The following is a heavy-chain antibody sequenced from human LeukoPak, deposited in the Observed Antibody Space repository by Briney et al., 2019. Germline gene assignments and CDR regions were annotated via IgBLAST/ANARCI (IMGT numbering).Heavy chain of an antibody. CDR3: AGWSSGSSAYDI. D-gene: IGHD1-14*01. Sequence: SETLSLTCTVSGGSISSSSYYWSWVRQPPGKGLERLGSIFHSGSTYYSPSFKSRVTISADTSKNQFSLRLPSVTAADTAVYYCAGWSSGSSAYDIWGHGTMVTVSS. J-gene: IGHJ3*02. CDR1: GGSISSSSYY. CDR2: IFHSGST. V-gene: IGHV4-39*01.